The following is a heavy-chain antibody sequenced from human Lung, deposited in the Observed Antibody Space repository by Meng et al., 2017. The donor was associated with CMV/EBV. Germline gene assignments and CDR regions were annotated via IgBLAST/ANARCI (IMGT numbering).Heavy chain of an antibody. J-gene: IGHJ5*02. CDR3: ARAAARPSDWFDP. CDR2: IYGDDEK. Sequence: QIPWTESGPPLLKPTQTLTLPCPFSGSSLSTSGVGVGWIRQPPGKALECLAIIYGDDEKRYSPSLESRLTVTKDTSKNQVVLTMTNMVPVDTATYYCARAAARPSDWFDPWGQGTLVTVSS. CDR1: GSSLSTSGVG. D-gene: IGHD6-6*01. V-gene: IGHV2-5*02.